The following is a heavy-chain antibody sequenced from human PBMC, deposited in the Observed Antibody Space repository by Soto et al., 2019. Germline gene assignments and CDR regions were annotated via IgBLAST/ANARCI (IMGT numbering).Heavy chain of an antibody. CDR3: ARIGHPSLYSGSLRNFAY. CDR1: GFTFTSYA. D-gene: IGHD1-26*01. V-gene: IGHV3-23*01. Sequence: GGSLRLSCATSGFTFTSYAMTWVRQAPGKGLEWVASNSGSGLNTYYAESVKGRFAISRDNSKNTLYLQMDSLRAEDTAIYYCARIGHPSLYSGSLRNFAYWGRGPLVTVSS. CDR2: NSGSGLNT. J-gene: IGHJ4*02.